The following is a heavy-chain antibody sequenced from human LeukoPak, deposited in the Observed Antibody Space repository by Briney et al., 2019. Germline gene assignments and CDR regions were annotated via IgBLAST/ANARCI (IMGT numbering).Heavy chain of an antibody. V-gene: IGHV4-34*01. CDR3: ARHGGSYDFDY. D-gene: IGHD1-26*01. CDR2: INHSGST. CDR1: GGSFSGYY. J-gene: IGHJ4*02. Sequence: SETLSLTCAVYGGSFSGYYWSWIRQPPGKGLEWIGEINHSGSTNHNPSLKSRVTISVDTSKNQFSLKLSSVTAADTAVYYCARHGGSYDFDYWGQGTLVTVSS.